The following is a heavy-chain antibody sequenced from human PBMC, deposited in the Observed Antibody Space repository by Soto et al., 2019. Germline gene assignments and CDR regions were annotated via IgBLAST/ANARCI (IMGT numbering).Heavy chain of an antibody. CDR1: GFTFTSSA. V-gene: IGHV1-58*02. CDR2: IVVGSGHT. CDR3: ARGPDHRGYFAY. J-gene: IGHJ4*02. Sequence: SVKVSCKASGFTFTSSAIQWVLQARGQRLEWMGWIVVGSGHTNYAQKFQGRLTITRDMSTSTAYMELSSLRLEDTAVYYCARGPDHRGYFAYWGRGTLVTVAS.